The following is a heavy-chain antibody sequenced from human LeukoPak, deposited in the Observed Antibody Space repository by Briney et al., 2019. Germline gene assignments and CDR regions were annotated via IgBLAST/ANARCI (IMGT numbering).Heavy chain of an antibody. Sequence: PGGSLRLACAASGFTFSGYWMSWLRQAPGKGLEWVANINQGGSEKNYVDSVKGRLTISRDNAKNSLYSQMNRLRAEDKAVYFCVRDPLGSGGYYDYWGQGTLVTVSS. D-gene: IGHD3-10*01. CDR1: GFTFSGYW. CDR3: VRDPLGSGGYYDY. J-gene: IGHJ4*02. V-gene: IGHV3-7*01. CDR2: INQGGSEK.